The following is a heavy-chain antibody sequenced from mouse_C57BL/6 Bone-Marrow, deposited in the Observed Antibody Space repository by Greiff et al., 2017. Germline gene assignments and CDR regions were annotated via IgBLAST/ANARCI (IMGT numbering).Heavy chain of an antibody. Sequence: VKLMESGAELARPGASVKLSCKASGYTFTSYGISWVKQRTGQGLEWIGEIYPRSGNTYYNEKFKGKATLTADKSSSTAYMELRSLTSEDSAVYFCAIAPYYYGSSFYYAMDYWGQGTSVTVSS. J-gene: IGHJ4*01. D-gene: IGHD1-1*01. CDR1: GYTFTSYG. CDR2: IYPRSGNT. V-gene: IGHV1-81*01. CDR3: AIAPYYYGSSFYYAMDY.